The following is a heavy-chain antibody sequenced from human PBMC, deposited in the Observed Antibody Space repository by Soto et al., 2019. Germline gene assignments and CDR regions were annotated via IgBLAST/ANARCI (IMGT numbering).Heavy chain of an antibody. J-gene: IGHJ3*02. Sequence: ASVKVSCKAPGYTFTGYYMHWVRQAPGQRLEWMGWINPNSGGTNYAQKFQGWVTMTRDTSISTAYMELSRLRSDDTAVYYCARELRFLEWSQGDAFDIWGQGTMVTVSS. CDR2: INPNSGGT. V-gene: IGHV1-2*04. D-gene: IGHD3-3*01. CDR3: ARELRFLEWSQGDAFDI. CDR1: GYTFTGYY.